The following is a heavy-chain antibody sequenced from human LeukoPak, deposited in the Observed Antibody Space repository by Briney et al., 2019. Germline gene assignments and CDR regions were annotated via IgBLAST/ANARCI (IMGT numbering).Heavy chain of an antibody. CDR1: GFTFSSYS. V-gene: IGHV3-48*01. D-gene: IGHD2-2*01. CDR2: ISSSSSTI. Sequence: PGGSLRLPCAASGFTFSSYSMNWVRQAPGKGLEWVSYISSSSSTIYYADSVKGRFTISRDNAKNSLYLQMNSLRAEDTAVYYCARDDGWRDIVVVQAAIGWFDPWGQGTLVTVSS. J-gene: IGHJ5*02. CDR3: ARDDGWRDIVVVQAAIGWFDP.